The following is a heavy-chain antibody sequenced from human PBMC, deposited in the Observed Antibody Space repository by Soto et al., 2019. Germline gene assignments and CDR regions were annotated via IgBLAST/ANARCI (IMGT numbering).Heavy chain of an antibody. Sequence: VQLLESRGGLVQPGGSLGLSCAGSGFTFANYAMSWVRQAPGKGLEWVSVLSNSGGTTYYADSVKGRFTISRDNFKNTLYLQLDSLRAEDTAIYYCARFEGGASGTYGLDVWGQGTTVTVSS. J-gene: IGHJ6*02. CDR1: GFTFANYA. D-gene: IGHD3-10*01. CDR2: LSNSGGTT. V-gene: IGHV3-23*01. CDR3: ARFEGGASGTYGLDV.